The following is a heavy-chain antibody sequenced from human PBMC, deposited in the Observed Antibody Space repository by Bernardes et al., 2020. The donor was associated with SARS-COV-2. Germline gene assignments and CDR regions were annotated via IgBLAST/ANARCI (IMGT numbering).Heavy chain of an antibody. J-gene: IGHJ3*02. CDR2: ISWNSGSI. CDR1: GFTFDDYA. Sequence: GGSLRLSCAASGFTFDDYAMHWVRQAPGKGLEWVSGISWNSGSIGYADSVKGRFTISRDNAKNSLYLQMNSLRAEDTALYYCAKSRYSSSWDDAFDIWGQGTMVTVSS. CDR3: AKSRYSSSWDDAFDI. V-gene: IGHV3-9*01. D-gene: IGHD6-13*01.